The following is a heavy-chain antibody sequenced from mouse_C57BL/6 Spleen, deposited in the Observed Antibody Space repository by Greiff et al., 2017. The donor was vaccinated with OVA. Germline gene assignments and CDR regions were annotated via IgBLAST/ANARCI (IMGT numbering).Heavy chain of an antibody. Sequence: VQLQQPGAELVMPGASVKLSCKASGYTFTSYWMHWVKQRPGQGLEWIGEIDPSDSYTNYNQKFKGKSTLTVDKSSSTAYMQLSSLTSEDSAVYYCARDYGSLYWYFDVWGTGTTVTVSS. J-gene: IGHJ1*03. CDR2: IDPSDSYT. V-gene: IGHV1-69*01. CDR1: GYTFTSYW. D-gene: IGHD1-1*01. CDR3: ARDYGSLYWYFDV.